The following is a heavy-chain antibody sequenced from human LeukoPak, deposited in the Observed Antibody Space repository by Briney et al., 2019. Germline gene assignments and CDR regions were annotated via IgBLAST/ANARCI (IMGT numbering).Heavy chain of an antibody. V-gene: IGHV4-39*01. D-gene: IGHD2-15*01. CDR1: GGSISSSSYY. CDR3: ARTVVVVAATAFDI. J-gene: IGHJ3*02. CDR2: IYYSGST. Sequence: SETLSLTCTVSGGSISSSSYYWGWIRQPPGKGLEWIGSIYYSGSTYYNPSLKSRVTISVDTSKNQFSLKLSPVTAADTAVYYCARTVVVVAATAFDIWGQGTMVTVSS.